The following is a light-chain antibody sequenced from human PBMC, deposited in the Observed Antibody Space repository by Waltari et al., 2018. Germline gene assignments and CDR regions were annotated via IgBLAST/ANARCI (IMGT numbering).Light chain of an antibody. J-gene: IGKJ1*01. V-gene: IGKV3-20*01. CDR1: QSVSRA. CDR2: GAS. CDR3: QHYVRLPVT. Sequence: DIVLTQSPGTLSLSPGERVTLSGRASQSVSRALAWYQQKPGQAPRLLVYGASSRATGIPYGFSGGGSGTDFSLTISRLEPEDFAVDDWQHYVRLPVTFGQGTKVEIK.